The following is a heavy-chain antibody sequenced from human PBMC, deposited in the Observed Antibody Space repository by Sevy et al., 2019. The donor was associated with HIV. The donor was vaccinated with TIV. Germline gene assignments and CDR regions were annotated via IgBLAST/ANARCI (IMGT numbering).Heavy chain of an antibody. Sequence: GGSLRLSCAASGFTFKSYWMPWVRQAPGKGLEWVANINQDGSEKYYSDSLKGRFSISRDNAKNSVHLQINTLRAEDTAVYYCAREGSAYDTYYHHYAMDVWGQGTTVTVSS. J-gene: IGHJ6*02. CDR1: GFTFKSYW. CDR3: AREGSAYDTYYHHYAMDV. D-gene: IGHD5-12*01. CDR2: INQDGSEK. V-gene: IGHV3-7*01.